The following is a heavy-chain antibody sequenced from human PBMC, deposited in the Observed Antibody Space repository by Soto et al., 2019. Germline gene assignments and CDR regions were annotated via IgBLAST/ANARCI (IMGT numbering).Heavy chain of an antibody. V-gene: IGHV4-31*03. CDR2: IYYSGST. CDR1: GGSISSGGYY. J-gene: IGHJ5*02. Sequence: QVQLQESGPGLVKPSQTLSLTCTVSGGSISSGGYYWSWIRQHPGKGLEWIGYIYYSGSTYYNPSLKTRVTISVDTSKNPFSLKLSSVTAADTAVYYCARAWTTVTRGRRCLWFDPWGQGTLVTVSS. D-gene: IGHD4-17*01. CDR3: ARAWTTVTRGRRCLWFDP.